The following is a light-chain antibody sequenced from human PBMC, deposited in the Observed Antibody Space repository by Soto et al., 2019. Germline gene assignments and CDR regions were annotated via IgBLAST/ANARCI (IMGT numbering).Light chain of an antibody. V-gene: IGKV1-5*03. CDR3: QQYNSYSPWT. CDR1: QSISSW. Sequence: DVHITQSPSTLSASVGDRVTITCRASQSISSWLAWYQQKPGKAPKLLIYKASSLESGVPSRFSGSGSGTEFTLTISSLQPDDFATYYCQQYNSYSPWTFGQGTKVDIK. J-gene: IGKJ1*01. CDR2: KAS.